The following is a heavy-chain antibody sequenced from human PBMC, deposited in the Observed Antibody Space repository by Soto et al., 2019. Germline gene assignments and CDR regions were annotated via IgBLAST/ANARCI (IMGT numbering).Heavy chain of an antibody. V-gene: IGHV2-5*02. CDR1: GFSLSTSGVG. J-gene: IGHJ4*02. Sequence: SGPTLVNPPHALTLTCTFSGFSLSTSGVGVGWIRQPPGKALEWLALIYWDDDKRYSPSLKSRLTITKDTSKNQVVLTMTNMDPVDTATYYCAHSTSPPINIVATIPYRWGQGTLVTVSS. CDR2: IYWDDDK. D-gene: IGHD5-12*01. CDR3: AHSTSPPINIVATIPYR.